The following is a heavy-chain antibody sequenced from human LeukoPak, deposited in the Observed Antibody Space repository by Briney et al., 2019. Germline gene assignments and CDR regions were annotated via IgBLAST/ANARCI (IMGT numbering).Heavy chain of an antibody. CDR3: ARGGYDFWSGYYTIKASDSLDY. V-gene: IGHV4-34*01. CDR2: INHSGST. J-gene: IGHJ4*02. D-gene: IGHD3-3*01. Sequence: ASETLSLTCTVSGGSISSNAYYWSWIRQPPGKGLEWIGEINHSGSTNYNPSLKSRVTISVDTSKNQFSLKLSSVTAADTAVYYCARGGYDFWSGYYTIKASDSLDYWGQGTLVTVSS. CDR1: GGSISSNAYY.